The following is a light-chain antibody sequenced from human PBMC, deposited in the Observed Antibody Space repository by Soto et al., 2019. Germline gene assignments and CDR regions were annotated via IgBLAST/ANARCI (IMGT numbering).Light chain of an antibody. V-gene: IGKV3-20*01. CDR3: QHYNSYSEA. CDR2: GAS. CDR1: QSVTNSH. Sequence: PGERATLSCRASQSVTNSHLAWYQQKPGQAPRLLIYGASSRATGTPDRFSGSGSGTDFTLTISSLQPDDFATYYCQHYNSYSEAFGQGTKVDIK. J-gene: IGKJ1*01.